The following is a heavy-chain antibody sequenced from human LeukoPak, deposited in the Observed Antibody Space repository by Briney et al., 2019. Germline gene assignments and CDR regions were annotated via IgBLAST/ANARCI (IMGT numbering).Heavy chain of an antibody. CDR2: IVGSSSTK. Sequence: PGGSLRLPCAASGFNFNIYSMSWVRQAPGKGLEWISYIVGSSSTKYYADSVKGRFTISRDNGKGSLYLQMNSLRAEDTATYYCARVLEGVTTYYFDYWGQGTLVTVSS. D-gene: IGHD3-10*01. V-gene: IGHV3-48*01. CDR1: GFNFNIYS. J-gene: IGHJ4*02. CDR3: ARVLEGVTTYYFDY.